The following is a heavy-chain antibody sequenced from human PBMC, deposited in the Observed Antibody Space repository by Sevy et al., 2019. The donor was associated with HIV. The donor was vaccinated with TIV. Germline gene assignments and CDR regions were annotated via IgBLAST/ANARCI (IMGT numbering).Heavy chain of an antibody. V-gene: IGHV3-7*01. CDR1: GFTFSSYW. D-gene: IGHD1-26*01. CDR2: IKQDGSEK. CDR3: ARDNVVGAPGAFDI. Sequence: GGSLRLSCAASGFTFSSYWMSWVRQAPGKGLEWVANIKQDGSEKYYVDSVKGRFTISRDNAKNSLYLQMNSLRAEDTAMYYCARDNVVGAPGAFDIWGQGTMVTVSS. J-gene: IGHJ3*02.